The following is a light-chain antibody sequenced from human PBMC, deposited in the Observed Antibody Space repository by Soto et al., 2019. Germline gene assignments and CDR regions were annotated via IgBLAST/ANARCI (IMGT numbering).Light chain of an antibody. CDR3: LLSYNGPYV. V-gene: IGLV7-46*01. CDR1: TGAVTNGHY. J-gene: IGLJ1*01. CDR2: DTT. Sequence: VVTQEPSLTVSPGGTVTLTCGSTTGAVTNGHYPYWFQQKPGQAPRTLIYDTTNRHSWTPARFSGSLLGGKAALTLSGAQPEDEAEYYCLLSYNGPYVFGTGTKVTVL.